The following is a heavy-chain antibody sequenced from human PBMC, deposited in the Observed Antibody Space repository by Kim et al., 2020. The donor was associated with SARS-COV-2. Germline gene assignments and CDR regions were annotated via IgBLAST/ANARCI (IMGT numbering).Heavy chain of an antibody. CDR3: ARSRGGYCSSTSCSRTKYGMDV. CDR1: GGSFSGYY. CDR2: INHSGST. V-gene: IGHV4-34*01. Sequence: SETLSLTCAVYGGSFSGYYWSWIRQPPGKGREWIGEINHSGSTNYNPSLKSRVTISVDTSKNQFSLKLSSVTAADTAVYYCARSRGGYCSSTSCSRTKYGMDVWGQGTTVTVSS. D-gene: IGHD2-2*01. J-gene: IGHJ6*02.